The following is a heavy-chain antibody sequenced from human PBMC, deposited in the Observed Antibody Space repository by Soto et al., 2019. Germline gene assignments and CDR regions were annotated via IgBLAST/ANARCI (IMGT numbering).Heavy chain of an antibody. J-gene: IGHJ4*02. CDR3: ARTGRWAIAPFDY. D-gene: IGHD6-13*01. CDR2: INHSGST. V-gene: IGHV4-34*01. CDR1: GGSFSGYC. Sequence: QVQLQQWGAGLLKPSETLSLTCAVYGGSFSGYCWSWIRQPPGKGLEWIGEINHSGSTNYNPSLESRVTISVDTSKNQFSLKLSSVTAADTAVYYCARTGRWAIAPFDYWGQGTLVTVSS.